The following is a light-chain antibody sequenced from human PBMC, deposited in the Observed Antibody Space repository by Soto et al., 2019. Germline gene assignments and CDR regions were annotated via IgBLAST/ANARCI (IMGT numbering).Light chain of an antibody. Sequence: EIVLTESPATLSLSPGERATLSCRASQSVSNYLAWYQQKPGQAPRLLFYDASKRANGIPPRFSGSGSGTDFNLTITCLEPEDCEVDYGEQRASWPRTFSRGAKVDVK. J-gene: IGKJ1*01. V-gene: IGKV3-11*01. CDR3: EQRASWPRT. CDR1: QSVSNY. CDR2: DAS.